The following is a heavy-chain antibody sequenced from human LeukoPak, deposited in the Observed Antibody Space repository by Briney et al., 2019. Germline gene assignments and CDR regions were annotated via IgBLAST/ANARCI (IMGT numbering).Heavy chain of an antibody. CDR1: GASLNGHY. J-gene: IGHJ3*02. D-gene: IGHD6-19*01. Sequence: SETLSLTCAVYGASLNGHYWSWIRQPPGKGLEWIGEGSDVGGTKYYPSLKSRVTISADTSKNQFSLKLSSVTAADTAVYYCARDSSGWLDDAFDIWGQGTMVTVSS. CDR3: ARDSSGWLDDAFDI. CDR2: GSDVGGT. V-gene: IGHV4-34*01.